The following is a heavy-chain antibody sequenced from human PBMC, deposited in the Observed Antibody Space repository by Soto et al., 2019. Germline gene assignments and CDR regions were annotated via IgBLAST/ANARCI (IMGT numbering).Heavy chain of an antibody. Sequence: ASVKVSCKASGGTFSSYAISWVRQAPGQRLEWMGWINPNSGGTNYAQKFQGRVTMTTDTSTSTAYMELRSLRSDDTAVYYCAREWELLANYYYGMDVWGQGTTVTVSS. V-gene: IGHV1-18*01. CDR3: AREWELLANYYYGMDV. CDR1: GGTFSSYA. D-gene: IGHD1-26*01. J-gene: IGHJ6*02. CDR2: INPNSGGT.